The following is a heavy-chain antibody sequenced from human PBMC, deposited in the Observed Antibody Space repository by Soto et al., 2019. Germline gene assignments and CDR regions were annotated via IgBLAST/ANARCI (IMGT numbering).Heavy chain of an antibody. J-gene: IGHJ4*02. V-gene: IGHV4-34*01. D-gene: IGHD4-4*01. Sequence: SETLSLTCAVYGGSFSGYYWSWIRQPPGKGLEWIGEINHSGSTNYNPSLKSRVTISVDTSKNQFSLKLSSVTAADTAVYYCARGPPVYSTLDYWGQGTLVTVSS. CDR1: GGSFSGYY. CDR3: ARGPPVYSTLDY. CDR2: INHSGST.